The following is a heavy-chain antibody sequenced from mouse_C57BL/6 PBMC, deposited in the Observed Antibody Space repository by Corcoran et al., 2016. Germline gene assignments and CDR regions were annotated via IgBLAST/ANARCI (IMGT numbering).Heavy chain of an antibody. CDR3: ARSYYSNYERVCMDY. CDR2: IYWDDDK. CDR1: GFSLSTSGMG. J-gene: IGHJ4*01. V-gene: IGHV8-12*01. D-gene: IGHD2-5*01. Sequence: QVTLKESGPGILQSSQTLSLTCSFSGFSLSTSGMGVSWIRQPSGKGLEWLAHIYWDDDKRYNPSLKSRLTISKDTSRNQVFLKITSVDTADTATYYCARSYYSNYERVCMDYWGQGTSVTVSS.